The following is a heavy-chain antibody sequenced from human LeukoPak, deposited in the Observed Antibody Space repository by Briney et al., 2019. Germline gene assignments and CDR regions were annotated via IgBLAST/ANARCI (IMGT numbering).Heavy chain of an antibody. CDR1: GGSISNYY. V-gene: IGHV4-59*12. CDR3: AGRRVTIFGEVIRSRRHYFDP. Sequence: SETLSLTCTVSGGSISNYYWSWIRQSSGKGLEWIGYIYYSGSTNYNPSLKSRVTISVDTSKNQFSLKLSSVTAADTAVYYCAGRRVTIFGEVIRSRRHYFDPWGQGTLVTVSS. J-gene: IGHJ5*02. CDR2: IYYSGST. D-gene: IGHD3-3*01.